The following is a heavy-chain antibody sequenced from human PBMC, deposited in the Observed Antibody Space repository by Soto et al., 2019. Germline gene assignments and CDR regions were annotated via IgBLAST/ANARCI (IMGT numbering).Heavy chain of an antibody. J-gene: IGHJ4*02. V-gene: IGHV4-34*01. D-gene: IGHD4-17*01. CDR2: SNHSGST. Sequence: QVQLQQWGAGLLKPSETLSLTCAVYGRSFSGYYWSWIRQPPGKGLEWIGESNHSGSTNYNPSLKSRVTISVDTSQTQFSLNLSSVTAADTAVYYCARAYGGNSGVFDYWGQGTLVTVSS. CDR1: GRSFSGYY. CDR3: ARAYGGNSGVFDY.